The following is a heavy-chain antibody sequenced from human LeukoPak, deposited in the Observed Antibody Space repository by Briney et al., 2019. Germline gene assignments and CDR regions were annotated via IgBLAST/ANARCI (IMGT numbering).Heavy chain of an antibody. J-gene: IGHJ4*02. D-gene: IGHD3-22*01. CDR3: ARVARGYYIDY. Sequence: SETLSLTCAVYGGSFSGYYWSWIRQPPGKGLEWIGEIDHSGSTNYNPSLKSRVTISVDTSKNQFSLKLSSVTAADTAVYYCARVARGYYIDYWGQGTLVTVSS. V-gene: IGHV4-34*01. CDR1: GGSFSGYY. CDR2: IDHSGST.